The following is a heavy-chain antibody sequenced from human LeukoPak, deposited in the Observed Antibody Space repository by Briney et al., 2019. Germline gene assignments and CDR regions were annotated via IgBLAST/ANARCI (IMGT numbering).Heavy chain of an antibody. J-gene: IGHJ4*02. D-gene: IGHD3-9*01. CDR3: ARGELRYCDLPY. CDR1: GGSFSGCY. V-gene: IGHV4-34*01. CDR2: INHSGST. Sequence: SETLSLTCAVYGGSFSGCYWSWIRQPPGKGLAWIGEINHSGSTNYNPSLKSRVTISVDTSKNQFSPKLSSVTAADTAVYYCARGELRYCDLPYWGQGTLVTVSS.